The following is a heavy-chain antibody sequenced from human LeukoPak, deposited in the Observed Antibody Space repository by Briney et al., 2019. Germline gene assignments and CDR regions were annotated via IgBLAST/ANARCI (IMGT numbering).Heavy chain of an antibody. V-gene: IGHV3-30*02. J-gene: IGHJ3*02. CDR1: GFTVSSNY. D-gene: IGHD2-15*01. Sequence: QTGGSLRLSCAASGFTVSSNYMSWVRKAPGKGLEWVANIRPDGSNKYYADSVKGRFTISRDNSKNTLYLQMNSLRAEDTAVYYCAKDLRLRGPSDAFDIWGQGTMVTVSS. CDR2: IRPDGSNK. CDR3: AKDLRLRGPSDAFDI.